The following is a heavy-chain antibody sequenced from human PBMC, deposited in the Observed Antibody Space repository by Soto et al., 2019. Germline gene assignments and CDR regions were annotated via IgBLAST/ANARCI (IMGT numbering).Heavy chain of an antibody. CDR3: ARMELYDSGGPNPYYYYYYGMDV. Sequence: ALRLSFAASEFTFSRYWMHWVRQAPRNELVWVSRINRYVSSTSYADSVKGRFTISRDNAKNTMYLQMNRLRAEDTAVYYYARMELYDSGGPNPYYYYYYGMDVWGQGSTVTVSS. CDR1: EFTFSRYW. J-gene: IGHJ6*01. D-gene: IGHD3-22*01. CDR2: INRYVSST. V-gene: IGHV3-74*01.